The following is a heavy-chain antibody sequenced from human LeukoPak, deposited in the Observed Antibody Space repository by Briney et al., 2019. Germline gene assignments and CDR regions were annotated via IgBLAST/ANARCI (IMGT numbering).Heavy chain of an antibody. J-gene: IGHJ4*02. CDR1: GYTFTGYY. CDR3: ARVLGEYSSSSGDY. V-gene: IGHV1-2*02. D-gene: IGHD6-6*01. CDR2: INPNSGGT. Sequence: ASVKVSCKASGYTFTGYYMHWVRQAPGQGLEGMGWINPNSGGTNYAQKFQGRVTMTRDTSISTAYMELSRLRSDDTAVYYCARVLGEYSSSSGDYWGQGTLVTVSS.